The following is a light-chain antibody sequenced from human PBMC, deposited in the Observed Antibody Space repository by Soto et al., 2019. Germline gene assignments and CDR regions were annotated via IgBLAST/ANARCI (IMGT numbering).Light chain of an antibody. CDR3: QQYYLYAT. CDR2: DAA. CDR1: QSVSTW. J-gene: IGKJ1*01. V-gene: IGKV1-5*01. Sequence: DIQVTQSPSTLSASIGDRVTITCRASQSVSTWLAWFQQKPGEVPKLLIYDAATLKSGVPSRFSGSGSGTEFTLSISSVQPEDIATYYCQQYYLYATFGQGTRVEIK.